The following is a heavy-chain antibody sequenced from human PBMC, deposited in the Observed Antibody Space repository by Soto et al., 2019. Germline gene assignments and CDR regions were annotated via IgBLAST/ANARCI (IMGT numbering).Heavy chain of an antibody. CDR1: DNTFTHYG. Sequence: APVKVSCKSSDNTFTHYGINWVRQAPGQGLEWMGWISGYNGNTKYAQKFQDRVTMTADTSTRTAFMEVRSLTSDDTGVYFCAATGGNYFGLDVWG. CDR2: ISGYNGNT. D-gene: IGHD2-8*02. CDR3: AATGGNYFGLDV. J-gene: IGHJ6*02. V-gene: IGHV1-18*01.